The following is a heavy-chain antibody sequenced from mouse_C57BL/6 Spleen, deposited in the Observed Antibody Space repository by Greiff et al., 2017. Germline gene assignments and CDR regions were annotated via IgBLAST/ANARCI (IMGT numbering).Heavy chain of an antibody. CDR2: IDPETGGT. Sequence: VQLQQSGAELVRPGASVTLSCKASGYTFTDYEMHWVKQPPVHGLEWIGAIDPETGGTAYNQKFKGKAILTADKSSSTAYMELRSLTSEDSAVYYCTRGDYYGTLDYWGQGTSVTVSS. V-gene: IGHV1-15*01. CDR1: GYTFTDYE. J-gene: IGHJ4*01. CDR3: TRGDYYGTLDY. D-gene: IGHD1-1*01.